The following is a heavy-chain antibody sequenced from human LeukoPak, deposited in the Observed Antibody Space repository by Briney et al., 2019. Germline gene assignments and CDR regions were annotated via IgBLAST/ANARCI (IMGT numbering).Heavy chain of an antibody. V-gene: IGHV1-46*01. CDR2: INPSGGST. J-gene: IGHJ4*02. Sequence: ASVKVSCKASGYTFTGYYMHWVRQAPGQGLEWMGIINPSGGSTSYAQKFQGRVTMTRDTSTSTVYMELSSLRSEDTAVYYCARPLFDKAYCGGDCYPGGHFDYWGQGTLVTVSS. CDR3: ARPLFDKAYCGGDCYPGGHFDY. CDR1: GYTFTGYY. D-gene: IGHD2-21*02.